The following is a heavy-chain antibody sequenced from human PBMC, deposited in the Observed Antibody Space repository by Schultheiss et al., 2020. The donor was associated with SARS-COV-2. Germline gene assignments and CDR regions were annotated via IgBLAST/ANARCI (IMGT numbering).Heavy chain of an antibody. CDR2: IYYSGST. Sequence: SETLSLTCSVSGGSISSNNYYWGWIRRPPGKGLEWIGYIYYSGSTYYNPSLKSRVTISVDTSKNQFSLKLSSVTAADTAVYYCAREVATVAFDIWGQGTMVTVSS. J-gene: IGHJ3*02. CDR1: GGSISSNNYY. V-gene: IGHV4-39*07. D-gene: IGHD5-12*01. CDR3: AREVATVAFDI.